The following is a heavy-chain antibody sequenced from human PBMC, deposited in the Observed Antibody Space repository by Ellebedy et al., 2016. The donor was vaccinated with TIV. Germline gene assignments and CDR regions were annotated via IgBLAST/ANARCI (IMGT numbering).Heavy chain of an antibody. CDR1: SGSYA. CDR2: ISSSGSTT. V-gene: IGHV3-23*01. D-gene: IGHD3-10*01. Sequence: SGSYAMTWVRQPPGKGLQWVSGISSSGSTTYYADSVRGRFDISRDNSKNTVYLQVDTVRVEDTGVYYCAKMTLYGSRIWFDPWGQGTLVSVSS. CDR3: AKMTLYGSRIWFDP. J-gene: IGHJ5*02.